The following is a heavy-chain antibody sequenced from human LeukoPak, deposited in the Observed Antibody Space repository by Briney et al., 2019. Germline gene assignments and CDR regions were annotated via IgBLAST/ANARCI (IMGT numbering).Heavy chain of an antibody. V-gene: IGHV1-58*02. CDR3: AREAVAGGVFDY. D-gene: IGHD6-19*01. CDR2: IVVGSGNT. CDR1: GFTFTSSA. J-gene: IGHJ4*02. Sequence: SVKVSCKASGFTFTSSAMQWVQQARGQRLEWIGWIVVGSGNTNYAQKFQGRVTMTRDTSTSTVYMELSSLRSEDTAVYYCAREAVAGGVFDYWGQGTLVTVSS.